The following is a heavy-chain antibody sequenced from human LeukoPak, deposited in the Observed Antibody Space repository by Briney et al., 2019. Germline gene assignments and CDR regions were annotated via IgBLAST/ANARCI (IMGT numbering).Heavy chain of an antibody. Sequence: GESLKISCKGSGYIFTSYWITWVRQMPGKGLEWMGIIYPGDSDTKYSPSFQAQVTISADKSISTAYLQWSSLKASDTAMYYCARRSYSGKDFDYWGQGTLVTVSS. CDR3: ARRSYSGKDFDY. V-gene: IGHV5-51*01. CDR2: IYPGDSDT. CDR1: GYIFTSYW. J-gene: IGHJ4*02. D-gene: IGHD4-23*01.